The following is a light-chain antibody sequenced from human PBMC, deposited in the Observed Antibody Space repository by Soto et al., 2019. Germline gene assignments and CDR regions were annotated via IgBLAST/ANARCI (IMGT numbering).Light chain of an antibody. V-gene: IGLV2-11*02. CDR1: SSDVGKYNL. J-gene: IGLJ3*02. CDR3: CSYAGSYTWV. CDR2: DVS. Sequence: QSALTQPASVSGSPGQSITISCTGTSSDVGKYNLVSWYQHHPGKAPKVIIYDVSQRPSGVPDRFSGSKSAKTASLTISGLQAEDEADYYCCSYAGSYTWVFGGGTKVTVL.